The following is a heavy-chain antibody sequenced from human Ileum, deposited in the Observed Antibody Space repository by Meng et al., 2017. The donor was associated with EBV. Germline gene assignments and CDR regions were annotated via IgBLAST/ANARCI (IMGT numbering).Heavy chain of an antibody. Sequence: HRLQQGSGPGLVKPSEPLFLSCSVSGGSISSSNYCWGWIRQPPGKGLEWIQSICYTDYTYYNPSLKSRVTISADKSKNQFSLRLNSLTAADTAVYYCAMGPDYAKTGYWGQGTLVTVSS. CDR1: GGSISSSNYC. D-gene: IGHD4-17*01. CDR2: ICYTDYT. V-gene: IGHV4-39*01. CDR3: AMGPDYAKTGY. J-gene: IGHJ4*02.